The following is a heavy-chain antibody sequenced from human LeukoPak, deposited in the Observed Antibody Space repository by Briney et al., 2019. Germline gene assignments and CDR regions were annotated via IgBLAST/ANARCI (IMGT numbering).Heavy chain of an antibody. D-gene: IGHD3-22*01. V-gene: IGHV4-61*02. J-gene: IGHJ3*02. CDR1: GGSISSGSYY. Sequence: PSETLSLTCTVSGGSISSGSYYWSWIRQPAGKGLEWIGRIYASGSTDYNPSLKSRVTISVDTSKNQFSLKLISVTAADTAVYYCALIVEYDAFDIWGQGTMVTVSS. CDR3: ALIVEYDAFDI. CDR2: IYASGST.